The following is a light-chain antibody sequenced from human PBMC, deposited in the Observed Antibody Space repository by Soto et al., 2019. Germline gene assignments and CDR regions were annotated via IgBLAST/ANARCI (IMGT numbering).Light chain of an antibody. V-gene: IGLV1-44*01. Sequence: QTVVTQPPSVSGTPGQRVTISCSGSSSNIGSNTVNWYQQFTGTAPRLLIYSSYQRPSGVPDRFSGSQSGTSASLAISGLQSDDEADYYCAAWDDSLKAIFGGGTKLTVL. CDR2: SSY. J-gene: IGLJ7*01. CDR3: AAWDDSLKAI. CDR1: SSNIGSNT.